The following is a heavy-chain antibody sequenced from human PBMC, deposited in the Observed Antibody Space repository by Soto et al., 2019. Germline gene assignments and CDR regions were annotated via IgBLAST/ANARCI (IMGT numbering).Heavy chain of an antibody. CDR3: ARAMANHFDY. CDR2: IRDSGST. D-gene: IGHD2-8*01. CDR1: GGSVSSDDYS. Sequence: QVQLQESGPGLVKPSQTLSVTCTVSGGSVSSDDYSWSWIRQHPGKGLEWIGYIRDSGSTYYNPSLEGLVTRAAATSKTQVSLVLRSVTDADTAVYYCARAMANHFDYWGQGTLVTASS. V-gene: IGHV4-31*01. J-gene: IGHJ4*02.